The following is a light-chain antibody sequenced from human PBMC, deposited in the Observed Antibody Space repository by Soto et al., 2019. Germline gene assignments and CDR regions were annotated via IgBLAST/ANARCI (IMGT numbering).Light chain of an antibody. CDR2: DVS. CDR3: CCFAGSNTYI. V-gene: IGLV2-14*03. Sequence: QSALTQPASVSGSPGQSITISCTGTSSDVGGYDYVSWYQQHPGKAPKLMIYDVSNRPSGVSNRFSGSRSDNTASLTISGLQAEDEADYYCCCFAGSNTYIFGGGTKVTVL. CDR1: SSDVGGYDY. J-gene: IGLJ2*01.